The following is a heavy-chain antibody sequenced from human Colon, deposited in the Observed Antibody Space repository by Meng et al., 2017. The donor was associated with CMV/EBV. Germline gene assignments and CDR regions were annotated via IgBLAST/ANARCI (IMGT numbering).Heavy chain of an antibody. CDR2: IHFDGSKI. V-gene: IGHV3-30*02. CDR1: GFIFSDYG. Sequence: GGSLRLSCVASGFIFSDYGMHWVRQAPGKGLEWVAYIHFDGSKISYAESLKGRFTITRDNPKSTVYLQMTSLRRDDTAVYYCARDIFCSSISCYGYYGMDVWGQGTTVTVSS. CDR3: ARDIFCSSISCYGYYGMDV. J-gene: IGHJ6*02. D-gene: IGHD2-2*01.